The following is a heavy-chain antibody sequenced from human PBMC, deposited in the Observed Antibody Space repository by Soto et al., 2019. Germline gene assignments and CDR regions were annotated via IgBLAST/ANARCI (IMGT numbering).Heavy chain of an antibody. J-gene: IGHJ6*02. V-gene: IGHV4-34*01. Sequence: SETLSLTCTVSGGSISGGGYYWSWLRQHPGKGLEWIGEINHSGSTNYNPSLKSRVTISVDTSKNQFSLKLSSVTAADTAVYYCARGNIVTYAMDVWGQGTTVTVSS. CDR2: INHSGST. CDR1: GGSISGGGYY. D-gene: IGHD2-15*01. CDR3: ARGNIVTYAMDV.